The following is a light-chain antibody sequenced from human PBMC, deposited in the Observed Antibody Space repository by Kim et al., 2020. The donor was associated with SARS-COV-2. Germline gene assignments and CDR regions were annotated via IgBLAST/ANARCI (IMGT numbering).Light chain of an antibody. J-gene: IGLJ2*01. CDR2: AKV. CDR1: SHSTYC. Sequence: QTGMITTQGDSHSTYCASWCQNKPGQAVVLGLYAKVARPSGFRGRFAGSSSGNTATLTITGAKAEDEADYYCSSQDTSGTHRVFGGGAKLTV. V-gene: IGLV3-19*01. CDR3: SSQDTSGTHRV.